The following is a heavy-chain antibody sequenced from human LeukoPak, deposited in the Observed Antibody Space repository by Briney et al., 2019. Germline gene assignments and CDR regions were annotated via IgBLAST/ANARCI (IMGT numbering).Heavy chain of an antibody. Sequence: ASVKVSCKASGGTFSSYAISWVRQAPGQGLEWMGWISAYNGNTNYAQKLQGRVTMATDTSTSTAYMELRSLRSDDTAVYYCARDSQERYYYDSSGYYFYYWGQGTLVTVSS. D-gene: IGHD3-22*01. CDR3: ARDSQERYYYDSSGYYFYY. V-gene: IGHV1-18*01. CDR1: GGTFSSYA. J-gene: IGHJ4*02. CDR2: ISAYNGNT.